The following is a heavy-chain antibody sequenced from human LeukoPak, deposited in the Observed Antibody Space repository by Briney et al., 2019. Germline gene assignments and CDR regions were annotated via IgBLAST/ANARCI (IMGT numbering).Heavy chain of an antibody. Sequence: ASVKVSCKASGYTFTDDYMHWVRQAPGQGLEWMGWINPLTGFTNYAQKFQGRVTMTRGTSISTAYMEVRRLRFDDTAVYYCAPTPEAYTSNWNVWGQGTLVTVSS. V-gene: IGHV1-2*02. CDR2: INPLTGFT. CDR3: APTPEAYTSNWNV. D-gene: IGHD6-13*01. J-gene: IGHJ4*02. CDR1: GYTFTDDY.